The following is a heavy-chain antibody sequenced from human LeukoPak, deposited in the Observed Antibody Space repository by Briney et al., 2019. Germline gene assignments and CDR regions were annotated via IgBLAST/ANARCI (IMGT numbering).Heavy chain of an antibody. CDR2: ISAYNGNT. CDR3: AGEYYYDSSGYYRTYAFGI. CDR1: GYTFTRYG. Sequence: GASVKVSCKASGYTFTRYGISWVRQAPGQGLEWMGWISAYNGNTNYAQKLQGRVTMTTDTSTSTAYMELRSLRSDDTAVYYCAGEYYYDSSGYYRTYAFGIWGQGTMVTVSS. D-gene: IGHD3-22*01. V-gene: IGHV1-18*01. J-gene: IGHJ3*02.